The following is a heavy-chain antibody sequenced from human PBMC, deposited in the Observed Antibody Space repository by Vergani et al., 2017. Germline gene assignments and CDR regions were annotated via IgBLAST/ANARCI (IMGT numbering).Heavy chain of an antibody. CDR3: ARSGYCAHGVCYMTYYYYMDV. V-gene: IGHV3-30*04. Sequence: VNLVESGGGLVQPGGSLRLSCAASGFTFSTSTMHWVRQPPGKGLEWVAVISNDGTKKFYVDSVKGRFTISRDNSKNTLYLEMNSLKAEDTATYYCARSGYCAHGVCYMTYYYYMDVWGKGTAVTVSS. CDR1: GFTFSTST. J-gene: IGHJ6*03. D-gene: IGHD2-8*01. CDR2: ISNDGTKK.